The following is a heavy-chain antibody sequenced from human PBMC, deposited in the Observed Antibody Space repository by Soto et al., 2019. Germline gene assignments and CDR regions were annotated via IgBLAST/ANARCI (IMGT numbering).Heavy chain of an antibody. D-gene: IGHD5-12*01. V-gene: IGHV1-3*01. CDR1: GYTFTSYA. Sequence: ASVKVSCKASGYTFTSYAMHWVRQAPGQRLEWMGWINAGNGNTKYSQKFQGRVTITRDTSASTAYMELSSLRSEDTAVYYCASEYSGYPRLDYWGQGTLVTVSS. CDR2: INAGNGNT. J-gene: IGHJ4*02. CDR3: ASEYSGYPRLDY.